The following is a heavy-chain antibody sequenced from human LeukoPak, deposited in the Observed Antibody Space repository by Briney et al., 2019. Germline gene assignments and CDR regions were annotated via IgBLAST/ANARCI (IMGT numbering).Heavy chain of an antibody. CDR2: IYYSGST. J-gene: IGHJ3*02. CDR3: ARVVVVVPAAIYAFDI. D-gene: IGHD2-2*02. Sequence: SETLSLTCTVSGGSISSYYWSWIRQPPGKGLEWIGYIYYSGSTNYNPSLKSRVTISVDTSKNQFSLKLSSVTAADTAVYYCARVVVVVPAAIYAFDIWGHGTMVTVSS. CDR1: GGSISSYY. V-gene: IGHV4-59*01.